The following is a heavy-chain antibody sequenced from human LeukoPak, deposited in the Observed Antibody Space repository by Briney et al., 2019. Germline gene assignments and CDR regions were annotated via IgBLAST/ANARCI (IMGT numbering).Heavy chain of an antibody. Sequence: PGGSLRLSCAASGFTFSSYAMSWVRQAPGKGLEWVSSISSSSSYIYYADSVKGRFTISRDNAKNSLYLQMNSLRAEDTAVYYCARDFGFSRGALRHLGQGTLATVSS. CDR2: ISSSSSYI. CDR1: GFTFSSYA. CDR3: ARDFGFSRGALRH. V-gene: IGHV3-21*01. D-gene: IGHD3-3*01. J-gene: IGHJ4*02.